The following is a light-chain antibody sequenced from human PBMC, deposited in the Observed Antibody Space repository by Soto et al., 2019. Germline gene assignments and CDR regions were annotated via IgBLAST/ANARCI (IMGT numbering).Light chain of an antibody. CDR3: HQTAANPWT. CDR1: RDIGSD. J-gene: IGKJ1*01. Sequence: QMTQSPSSLSASVGDRITITFRASRDIGSDLSWYQQKPGKAPKLLIHAASSLHSGVPSTFSGSGSGTDFALTISSLQPEDLATYYCHQTAANPWTFAQGTKVDIK. V-gene: IGKV1-39*01. CDR2: AAS.